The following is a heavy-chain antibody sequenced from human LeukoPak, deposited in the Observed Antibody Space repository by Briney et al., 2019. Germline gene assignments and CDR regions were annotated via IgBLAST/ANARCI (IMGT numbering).Heavy chain of an antibody. Sequence: ASVKVSCKASGYTFTSYAMHWVRQAPGQRLEWMGWINAGNGNTKYSQKFQGRVTITRDTSASTAYMELSSLRSEDTAVYYCACSVTTQFQGDYWGQGTLVTVSP. J-gene: IGHJ4*02. CDR1: GYTFTSYA. CDR2: INAGNGNT. CDR3: ACSVTTQFQGDY. D-gene: IGHD4-17*01. V-gene: IGHV1-3*01.